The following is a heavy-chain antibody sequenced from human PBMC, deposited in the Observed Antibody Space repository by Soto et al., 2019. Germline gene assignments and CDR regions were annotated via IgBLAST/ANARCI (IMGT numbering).Heavy chain of an antibody. CDR3: ARHSLALRKNNWFDP. J-gene: IGHJ5*02. V-gene: IGHV4-39*01. CDR2: IFYLGSS. CDR1: GDSIIISDFY. Sequence: SEPLSLTCTVSGDSIIISDFYWGWVRQPPGKCLEWIGSIFYLGSSYYNPSLKSRVTMSVDTSKNQFSLRLRSVTAADTALYFCARHSLALRKNNWFDPWGQGIMVTVSS. D-gene: IGHD3-3*02.